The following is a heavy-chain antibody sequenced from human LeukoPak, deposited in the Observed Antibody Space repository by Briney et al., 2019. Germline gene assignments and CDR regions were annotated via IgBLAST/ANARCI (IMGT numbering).Heavy chain of an antibody. D-gene: IGHD1-26*01. J-gene: IGHJ4*02. V-gene: IGHV3-30*04. Sequence: GGSLRLSCAASGFTFGSYAIHRVRQAPGKGLEWVAIISYDGSDKYYADSVKGRFTISRDNSKNTLYLQMNSLRGEDTAVYYCARVFSGSLGPRGALGYWGQGTLVTVSS. CDR1: GFTFGSYA. CDR2: ISYDGSDK. CDR3: ARVFSGSLGPRGALGY.